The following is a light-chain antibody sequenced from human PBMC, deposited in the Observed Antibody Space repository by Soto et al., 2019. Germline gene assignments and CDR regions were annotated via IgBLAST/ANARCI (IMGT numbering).Light chain of an antibody. CDR2: GNS. V-gene: IGLV1-40*01. Sequence: QHVLTQPPSVSGAPGQRVTISCTGSSSNIGAGYDVHWYQQLPGTAPKLLIYGNSNRPSGVPDRFSGSKSGTSASLAITGLQAEDEADYYCQSYDSSLDVVFGGGTKLTVL. J-gene: IGLJ2*01. CDR1: SSNIGAGYD. CDR3: QSYDSSLDVV.